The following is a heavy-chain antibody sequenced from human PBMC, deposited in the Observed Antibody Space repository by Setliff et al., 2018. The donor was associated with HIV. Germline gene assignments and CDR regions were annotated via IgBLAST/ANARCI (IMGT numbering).Heavy chain of an antibody. CDR2: LYNSGST. CDR1: GVSITSATYY. V-gene: IGHV4-39*01. D-gene: IGHD6-13*01. CDR3: ARRYSSSGYAYDI. J-gene: IGHJ3*02. Sequence: SETLSLTCAVSGVSITSATYYWSWIRHSPGKGLEWIGSLYNSGSTNYSPSLKSRVTISVDTSKNQFSLKLTSVTAADTAVYTCARRYSSSGYAYDIWGQGTMVTVSS.